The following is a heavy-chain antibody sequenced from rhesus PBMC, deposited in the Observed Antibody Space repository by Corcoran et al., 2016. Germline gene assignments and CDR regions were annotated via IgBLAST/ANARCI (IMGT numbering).Heavy chain of an antibody. Sequence: QVQLQESGPGLVKPSETLSLTCTVSGGSISGYYYWSCIRQPPGQGMEGIGGNYGNRASDYYNPSLKGRVTISKDTSKNQCSLKLSAVTAADTAVYYCARKDYGSSYGYWGQGVLVTVSS. V-gene: IGHV4-143*01. J-gene: IGHJ4*01. CDR3: ARKDYGSSYGY. CDR1: GGSISGYYY. CDR2: NYGNRASD. D-gene: IGHD4-29*01.